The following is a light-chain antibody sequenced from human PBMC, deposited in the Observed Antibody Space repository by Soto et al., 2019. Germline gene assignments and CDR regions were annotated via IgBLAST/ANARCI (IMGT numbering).Light chain of an antibody. CDR1: QSISSW. CDR2: KAS. J-gene: IGKJ1*01. V-gene: IGKV1-5*03. Sequence: DIQMTQSPSTLSASVGDRVTITCRASQSISSWLAWYQQKPGKAPKLLIYKASSLESEVPSRFSGSGSGTEFTLTISSLQPDDFATYYCQQYNNYWTFGQGTKVEIK. CDR3: QQYNNYWT.